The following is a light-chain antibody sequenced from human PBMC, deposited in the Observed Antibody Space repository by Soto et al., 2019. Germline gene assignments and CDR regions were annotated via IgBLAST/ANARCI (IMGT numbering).Light chain of an antibody. CDR1: SSVVGSYNR. CDR3: SSYTSSSIYV. V-gene: IGLV2-18*02. J-gene: IGLJ1*01. CDR2: EVS. Sequence: TPPPPVSGSSWQSVTISRPGTSSVVGSYNRVSWYQQPPGTAPKLMIYEVSNRPSGVPDRFSGSKSGNTASLTISGLQAEDEADYYCSSYTSSSIYVFGTGTKVTVL.